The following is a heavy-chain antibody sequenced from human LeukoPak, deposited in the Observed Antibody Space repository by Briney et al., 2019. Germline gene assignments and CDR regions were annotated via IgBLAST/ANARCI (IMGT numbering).Heavy chain of an antibody. J-gene: IGHJ6*02. CDR2: INHNGST. Sequence: XXIRQPXXXXXXXXGEINHNGSTNYNPSLKSRVTISVDTSKNQFSLKLSSVTAADTAVYYCARGYCSGGSCYSSYYYGMDVWGQGTTVTVSS. CDR3: ARGYCSGGSCYSSYYYGMDV. V-gene: IGHV4-34*01. D-gene: IGHD2-15*01.